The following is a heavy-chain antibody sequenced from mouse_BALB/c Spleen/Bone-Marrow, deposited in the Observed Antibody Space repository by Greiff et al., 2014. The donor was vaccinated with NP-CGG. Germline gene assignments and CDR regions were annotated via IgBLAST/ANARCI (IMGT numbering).Heavy chain of an antibody. J-gene: IGHJ3*01. V-gene: IGHV1-7*01. CDR3: ANSRTDFPY. D-gene: IGHD4-1*01. CDR2: INPGTDYT. Sequence: QVQLQQSGAELAKPGASVKMSCKASGYTFTNSWMHWVKQRPGQGLEWIGYINPGTDYTEYDQKFKDKATLTADRSSSTAYMQLSGLTSEDSAVYFCANSRTDFPYWGQGTLVTVSA. CDR1: GYTFTNSW.